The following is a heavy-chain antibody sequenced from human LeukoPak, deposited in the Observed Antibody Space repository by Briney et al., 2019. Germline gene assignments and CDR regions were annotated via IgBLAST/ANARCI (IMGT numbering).Heavy chain of an antibody. CDR2: IYYSGST. J-gene: IGHJ6*02. CDR3: ARAWYYYGMDV. V-gene: IGHV4-59*01. Sequence: SETLSLTCTVSGGSISSYYWSWIWQPPGKGLEWIGYIYYSGSTNYNPSLKSRVTISVDTSKNQVSLKLSSVTAADTAVYYCARAWYYYGMDVWGQGTTVTVSS. CDR1: GGSISSYY.